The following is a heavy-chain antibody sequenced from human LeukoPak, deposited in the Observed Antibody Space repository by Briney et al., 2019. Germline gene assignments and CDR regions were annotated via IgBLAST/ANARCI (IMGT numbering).Heavy chain of an antibody. Sequence: SETLSLTCAVCGGSFSGYYWSWIRQPPGKGLEWIGEINHSGSTNYNPSLKSRVTISVDTSKNQFSLKLSSVTAADTAVYYCARGAIYYYYGMDVWGQGTTVTVSS. CDR3: ARGAIYYYYGMDV. J-gene: IGHJ6*02. V-gene: IGHV4-34*01. CDR2: INHSGST. CDR1: GGSFSGYY.